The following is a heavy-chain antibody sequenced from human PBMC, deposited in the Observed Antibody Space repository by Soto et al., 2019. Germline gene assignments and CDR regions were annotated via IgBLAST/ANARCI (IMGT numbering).Heavy chain of an antibody. D-gene: IGHD1-26*01. J-gene: IGHJ4*02. CDR2: IWYDGSNK. Sequence: QVQLVESGGGVVQPGRSLRLSCAASGFTFSSYGMPWVRQAPGKGLERVEVIWYDGSNKYYADSVKGRFTISRDNSKSTLYRQRNSLIAEDTAVYYCARGSGIFRWWELPAYWGQGTLVTVSS. CDR3: ARGSGIFRWWELPAY. CDR1: GFTFSSYG. V-gene: IGHV3-33*01.